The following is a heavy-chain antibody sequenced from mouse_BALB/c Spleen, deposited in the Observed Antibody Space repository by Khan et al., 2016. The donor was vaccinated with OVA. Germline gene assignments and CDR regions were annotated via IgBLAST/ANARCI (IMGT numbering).Heavy chain of an antibody. V-gene: IGHV5-17*02. J-gene: IGHJ3*01. CDR2: ISSGSSII. Sequence: EVQLVESGGGLVQPGGSRKLSCVASGFTFSSSGMHWVRQAPEKGLEWVAYISSGSSIIYYADTVKGRFTISRDNPKNTLFLQMTSLRSEDTAMYYCASSLFWSWFASWGQGTLVTVSA. CDR3: ASSLFWSWFAS. CDR1: GFTFSSSG.